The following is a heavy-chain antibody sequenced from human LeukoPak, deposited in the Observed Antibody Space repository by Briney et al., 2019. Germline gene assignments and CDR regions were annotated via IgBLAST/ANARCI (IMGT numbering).Heavy chain of an antibody. D-gene: IGHD3-22*01. V-gene: IGHV3-48*01. CDR2: ISSCSSSI. CDR1: GFTFSNYN. Sequence: SGGSLRLSCAASGFTFSNYNMNRVRQAPGKGLEWVSYISSCSSSIHYADSVRGRFAVSRDNAKNSLYLQMNSLRAEDTAVYYCARAPYDSSGLEHWGQGTLVTVSS. J-gene: IGHJ1*01. CDR3: ARAPYDSSGLEH.